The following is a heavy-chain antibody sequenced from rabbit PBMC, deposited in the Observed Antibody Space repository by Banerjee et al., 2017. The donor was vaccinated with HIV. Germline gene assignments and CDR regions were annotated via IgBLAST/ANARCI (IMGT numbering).Heavy chain of an antibody. CDR1: GFSFSSSYW. CDR3: ARFYGGSDAYDL. J-gene: IGHJ4*01. Sequence: QEQLEESGGDLVKPEGSLTLTCTASGFSFSSSYWICWVRQAPGKGLEWIACIYAGSSGSTYYASWAKGRFTISKTSSTTVTLQMTTLTAADTATYFCARFYGGSDAYDLWGPGTLVTVS. CDR2: IYAGSSGST. V-gene: IGHV1S45*01. D-gene: IGHD4-2*01.